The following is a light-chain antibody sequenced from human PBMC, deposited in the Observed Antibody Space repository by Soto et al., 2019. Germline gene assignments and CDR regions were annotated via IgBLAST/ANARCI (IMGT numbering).Light chain of an antibody. CDR2: YDS. CDR3: QGWDSSSDLVV. CDR1: NIGSKS. J-gene: IGLJ2*01. V-gene: IGLV3-21*04. Sequence: SYELTQPPSVSVAPGKTARITCGGNNIGSKSVHWYQQKPGQAPVLVIYYDSDRPSGIPERFSGSNSGNTATLTISRVEAGDEADYYCQGWDSSSDLVVFGGGTKLTVL.